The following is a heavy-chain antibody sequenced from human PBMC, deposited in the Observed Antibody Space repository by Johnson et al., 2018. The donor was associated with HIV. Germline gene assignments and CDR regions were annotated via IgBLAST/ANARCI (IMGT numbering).Heavy chain of an antibody. CDR1: GSTSSPYA. CDR3: VRDRGTVVIWSDAFDM. D-gene: IGHD3-22*01. Sequence: VQLVESGGGLVQPGGSLGSSCQALGSTSSPYALHGVRQATGKGLEGVQTIGTAGEPYNPGSVKGRFTVSREDAKNSLYLQMNSLRAEDTAVYFCVRDRGTVVIWSDAFDMWGQGTMVTVSS. V-gene: IGHV3-13*05. CDR2: IGTAGEP. J-gene: IGHJ3*02.